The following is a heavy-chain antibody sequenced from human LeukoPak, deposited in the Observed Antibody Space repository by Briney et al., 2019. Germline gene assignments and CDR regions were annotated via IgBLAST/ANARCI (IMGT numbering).Heavy chain of an antibody. CDR2: ISSSGSSI. Sequence: GGSLRLSCAASGFTFSTYEMNWVRQAPGKGLEWVSYISSSGSSIYYADSVKGRFTISRDNAKNSLYLQMNSLRAEDTAVYYCARESPSDDYGDSNWGQGTLVTVSS. D-gene: IGHD4-17*01. CDR1: GFTFSTYE. V-gene: IGHV3-48*03. J-gene: IGHJ4*02. CDR3: ARESPSDDYGDSN.